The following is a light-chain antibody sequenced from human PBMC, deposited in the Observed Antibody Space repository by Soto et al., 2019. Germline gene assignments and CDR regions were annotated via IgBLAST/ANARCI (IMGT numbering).Light chain of an antibody. CDR1: SSNIGSNY. J-gene: IGLJ2*01. CDR3: AGWDDSLSGVV. V-gene: IGLV1-47*01. Sequence: QSVLTQPHSASGTPGQRVTISCSGSSSNIGSNYVYWYQQVPGTAPKLLIYRNNQRPSGVPDRFSGSKSGTSASLAISGLRSEDEADYYCAGWDDSLSGVVFGGGTQLTVL. CDR2: RNN.